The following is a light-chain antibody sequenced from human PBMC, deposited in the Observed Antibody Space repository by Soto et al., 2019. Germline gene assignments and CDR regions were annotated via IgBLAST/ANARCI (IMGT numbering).Light chain of an antibody. V-gene: IGLV6-57*02. J-gene: IGLJ3*02. CDR3: QSYDSSLQRV. Sequence: NFMLTQPHSVSESLGKTVIISCTSSSGSIASQHVQWYQQRPGSAPTPVIYQGGRRPSGVPDRFSGSIDSSSNSASLSISGLKTEDEADYYCQSYDSSLQRVFGGGTKLTVL. CDR2: QGG. CDR1: SGSIASQH.